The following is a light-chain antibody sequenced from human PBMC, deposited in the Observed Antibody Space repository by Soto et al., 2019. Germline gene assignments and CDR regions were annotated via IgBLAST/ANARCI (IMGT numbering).Light chain of an antibody. V-gene: IGKV3-15*01. Sequence: EIVMTQSPATLSVSPGERATLSCRASQSVSSNFAWYQQKPGQAPRLLIYGASTRATGISARFSGSGSGTEFTLTISSLQSEDFAVYYCQQYNNWPLTFGGGTKVEIK. J-gene: IGKJ4*01. CDR3: QQYNNWPLT. CDR1: QSVSSN. CDR2: GAS.